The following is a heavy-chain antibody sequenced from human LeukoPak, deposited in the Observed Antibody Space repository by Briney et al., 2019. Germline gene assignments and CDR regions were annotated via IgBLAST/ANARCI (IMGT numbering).Heavy chain of an antibody. CDR2: IYSSGDT. D-gene: IGHD1-26*01. CDR3: ASGRLSGKGFDY. J-gene: IGHJ4*02. V-gene: IGHV3-NL1*01. Sequence: GGSLRLSCAASGFTFSSYGMHWVRQAPGKGLEWVSVIYSSGDTDYADSVKGRFIISRDTSKNTVNLQMNSLRAEDTAVYYCASGRLSGKGFDYWGQGTLVTVSS. CDR1: GFTFSSYG.